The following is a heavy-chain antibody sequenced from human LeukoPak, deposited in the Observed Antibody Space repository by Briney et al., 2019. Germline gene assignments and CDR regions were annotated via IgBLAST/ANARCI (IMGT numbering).Heavy chain of an antibody. Sequence: GWSLRLSCTASGCRFHTHAMSWVRQAPGEGLEWVSTISGNGAQTFSAGSVKGRFTISRDNSRTTLYLQMNNLRAEDTALYYCAKDGPIYDYVWGSYSNWFDPWGQGTLVTVSS. CDR1: GCRFHTHA. J-gene: IGHJ5*02. D-gene: IGHD3-16*01. V-gene: IGHV3-23*01. CDR2: ISGNGAQT. CDR3: AKDGPIYDYVWGSYSNWFDP.